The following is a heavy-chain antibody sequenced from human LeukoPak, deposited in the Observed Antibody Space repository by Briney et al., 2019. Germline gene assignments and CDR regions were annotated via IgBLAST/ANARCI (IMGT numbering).Heavy chain of an antibody. D-gene: IGHD3-10*01. CDR2: ISGSGGST. V-gene: IGHV3-23*01. J-gene: IGHJ4*02. CDR1: GFTFSSYA. Sequence: GGSLRLSCAASGFTFSSYAMSWVRQAPGKGLEWVSAISGSGGSTYYADSVKGRFTISRDNAKNTLYLQMNSLRAEDTAVYYCATRATSGYYGSPKWGQGTLVTVSS. CDR3: ATRATSGYYGSPK.